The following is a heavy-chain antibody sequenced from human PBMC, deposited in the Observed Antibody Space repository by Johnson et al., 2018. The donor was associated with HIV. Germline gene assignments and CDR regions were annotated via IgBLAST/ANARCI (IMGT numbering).Heavy chain of an antibody. Sequence: QVQLVESGGGSVKPGGSLRLSCVASGFTFSDYYMSWIRQAPGKVLEWISYISSSDSTIYSADSVQGRFTISRDNAKKSLYLQMNSLRAEDTAMFYWSRSKDCRCGSCPDGFDIWGQGTMVTVSS. CDR2: ISSSDSTI. CDR1: GFTFSDYY. J-gene: IGHJ3*02. D-gene: IGHD2-15*01. CDR3: SRSKDCRCGSCPDGFDI. V-gene: IGHV3-11*04.